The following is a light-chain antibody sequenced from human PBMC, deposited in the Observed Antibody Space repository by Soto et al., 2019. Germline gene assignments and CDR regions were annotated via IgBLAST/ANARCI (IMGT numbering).Light chain of an antibody. V-gene: IGKV3-20*01. CDR2: GAS. CDR3: HQYGNSPLT. Sequence: EIVLAQSPGTLSLSPGERATLSCRASQSVSSNYLAWYQQKPGQAPRLLIFGASSRATGIPDRFSGSGSGTDFTLTSNRLEPEDCAVYFCHQYGNSPLTFGGGTEVEIK. CDR1: QSVSSNY. J-gene: IGKJ4*01.